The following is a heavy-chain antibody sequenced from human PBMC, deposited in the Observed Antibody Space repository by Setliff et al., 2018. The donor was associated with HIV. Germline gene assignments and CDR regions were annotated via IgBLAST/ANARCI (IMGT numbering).Heavy chain of an antibody. Sequence: GASVKVSCKASGYTFTNYYMHWVRQAPGQGLEWMGWINPNSGGTNYAQKFQGRVTMTRDTSISTAYMEPSRLRSDDTAVYYCARTLPQYTNLFDYWGQGTLVTVSS. J-gene: IGHJ4*02. V-gene: IGHV1-2*02. CDR1: GYTFTNYY. D-gene: IGHD5-18*01. CDR2: INPNSGGT. CDR3: ARTLPQYTNLFDY.